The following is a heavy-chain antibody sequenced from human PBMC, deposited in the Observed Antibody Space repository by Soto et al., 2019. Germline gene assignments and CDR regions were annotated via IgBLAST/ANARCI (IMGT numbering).Heavy chain of an antibody. V-gene: IGHV4-30-4*01. D-gene: IGHD2-2*01. CDR2: MYYSGST. J-gene: IGHJ5*02. CDR3: ARVTVPAAIGFAFDP. Sequence: SETLSLTCTVSGDSISSGDYYWSWIRQPPGKGLEWIGYMYYSGSTNYNPSLKSRVTISVDTSKNQFSLKLSSVTAADTAMYYCARVTVPAAIGFAFDPWGQGTLVTVSS. CDR1: GDSISSGDYY.